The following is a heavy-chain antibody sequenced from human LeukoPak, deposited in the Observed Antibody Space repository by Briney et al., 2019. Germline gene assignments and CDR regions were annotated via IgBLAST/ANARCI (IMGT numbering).Heavy chain of an antibody. CDR1: GGSFSGCY. CDR3: ASTYGSGSQNWFDP. D-gene: IGHD3-10*01. Sequence: PSETLSLTCAVYGGSFSGCYWSWIRQPPGKGLEWIGGINHSGSTNYNPSLKSRVTISVDTSKNQFSLKLSSVTAADTAVYYCASTYGSGSQNWFDPWGQGTLVTVSS. V-gene: IGHV4-34*01. J-gene: IGHJ5*02. CDR2: INHSGST.